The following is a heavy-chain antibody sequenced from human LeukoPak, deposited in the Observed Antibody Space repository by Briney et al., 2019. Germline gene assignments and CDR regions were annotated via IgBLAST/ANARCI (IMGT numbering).Heavy chain of an antibody. V-gene: IGHV3-66*01. CDR1: GLTVSSNY. CDR3: ASKLTTGY. CDR2: IYSGGTT. D-gene: IGHD4-17*01. J-gene: IGHJ4*02. Sequence: GGSLRLSCVVSGLTVSSNYMSWVRQAPGKGLECVSLIYSGGTTNYADSVHGRFIQHRDNSKTTLYLQMSRLRAENTAVYYCASKLTTGYWGQGTLVTVST.